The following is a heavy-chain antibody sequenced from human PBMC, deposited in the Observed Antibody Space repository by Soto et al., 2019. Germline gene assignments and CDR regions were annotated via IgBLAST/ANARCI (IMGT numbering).Heavy chain of an antibody. CDR3: TTFRWGY. V-gene: IGHV3-15*01. CDR1: DFTFDNAW. D-gene: IGHD3-16*01. Sequence: EVQLVESGGDLVEPGGSLRLSCAASDFTFDNAWMSWVRQAPGKGLEWVGRIKTNADGGTTEYAAPVKGRVTISRDDSKNMLYLQMNGLKTEDTAVYYCTTFRWGYWGQGTLVTVSS. J-gene: IGHJ1*01. CDR2: IKTNADGGTT.